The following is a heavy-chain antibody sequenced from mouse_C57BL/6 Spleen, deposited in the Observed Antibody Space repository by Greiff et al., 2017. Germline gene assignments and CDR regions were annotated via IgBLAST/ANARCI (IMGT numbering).Heavy chain of an antibody. J-gene: IGHJ1*03. Sequence: VQLQQPGAELVKPGASVKLSCKASGYTFTSYWMQWVKQRPGQGLEWIGEIDPSDSYTNYNQKFKGKATLTVDTSSSTAYMQLSSLTSEDSAVYYCARWIYAGYFDVWGTGTTVTVSS. CDR1: GYTFTSYW. D-gene: IGHD2-3*01. V-gene: IGHV1-50*01. CDR3: ARWIYAGYFDV. CDR2: IDPSDSYT.